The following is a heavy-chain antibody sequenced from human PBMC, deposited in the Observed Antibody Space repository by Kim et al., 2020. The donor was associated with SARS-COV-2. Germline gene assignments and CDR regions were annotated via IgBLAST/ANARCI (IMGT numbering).Heavy chain of an antibody. CDR2: IKTDGSAQ. J-gene: IGHJ4*02. V-gene: IGHV3-7*01. CDR3: VRDDPGYGGYRY. CDR1: GFTFSSSW. D-gene: IGHD5-12*01. Sequence: GGSLRLSCVASGFTFSSSWMSWVRQAPGKGLEWVANIKTDGSAQYYVDSVKGRFTISRDNAKNSLYLQMNSLRAEDTAVYYCVRDDPGYGGYRYWAQGTLVTFSS.